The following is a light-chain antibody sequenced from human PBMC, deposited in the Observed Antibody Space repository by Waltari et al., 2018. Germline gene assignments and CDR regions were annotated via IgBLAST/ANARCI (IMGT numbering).Light chain of an antibody. Sequence: QSALTQPASVSGSPGQSITTSCTGTSSDVGGYNSVSWDQQHPGKAPKLMIYEVSNRPSGVSNRFSGSKSGNTASLTISGLQAEDEADYYCSSYTSSSTLVFGGGTKLTVL. V-gene: IGLV2-14*01. CDR2: EVS. CDR3: SSYTSSSTLV. CDR1: SSDVGGYNS. J-gene: IGLJ2*01.